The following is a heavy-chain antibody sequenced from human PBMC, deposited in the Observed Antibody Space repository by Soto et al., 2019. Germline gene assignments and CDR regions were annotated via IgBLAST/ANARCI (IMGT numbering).Heavy chain of an antibody. CDR3: VRSLGFCISTSCYPDAFDI. V-gene: IGHV4-59*08. J-gene: IGHJ3*02. CDR2: IYYSGST. D-gene: IGHD2-2*01. Sequence: LIVYIYYSGSTNYIPSLKSRLTISVDTSKNRFSLSLRSVTAADTAVYYCVRSLGFCISTSCYPDAFDIWGQGTMVTVSS.